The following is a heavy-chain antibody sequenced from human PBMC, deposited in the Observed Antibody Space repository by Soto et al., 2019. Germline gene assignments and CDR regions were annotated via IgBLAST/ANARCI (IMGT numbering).Heavy chain of an antibody. V-gene: IGHV2-70*13. J-gene: IGHJ6*02. CDR2: IERDDDDK. CDR1: GFSITSPGIS. Sequence: SGPTLVNPTDALTLTCTFSGFSITSPGISVSLILQPPWRALEWLALIERDDDDKYYSTSLKTRLTISKDTRKNQVVLTMANMDPADTATYYCARSIRGPRKFNGMDVWGQGTTVTVSS. CDR3: ARSIRGPRKFNGMDV. D-gene: IGHD1-20*01.